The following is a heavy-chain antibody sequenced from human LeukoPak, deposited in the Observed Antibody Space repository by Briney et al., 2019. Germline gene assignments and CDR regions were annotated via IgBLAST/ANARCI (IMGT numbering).Heavy chain of an antibody. V-gene: IGHV4-34*01. CDR1: GGSFSGYY. Sequence: SETLSLTCAVYGGSFSGYYWSWIRQPPGKGLEWIGEINHSGSTNYNPSLKSRVTISVDTSKNQFSLKLSSVTTADTAVYYCARVWVYSSGWYYFDYWGQGTLVTVSS. CDR3: ARVWVYSSGWYYFDY. D-gene: IGHD6-19*01. J-gene: IGHJ4*02. CDR2: INHSGST.